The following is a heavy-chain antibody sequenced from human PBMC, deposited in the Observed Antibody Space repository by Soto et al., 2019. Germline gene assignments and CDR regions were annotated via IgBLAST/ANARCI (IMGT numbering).Heavy chain of an antibody. Sequence: VGSLRLSCAASGFPFNNYALTWVRQAPGKGLEWVSCISGSGGSTYYTDSVKGRFTISRDDSKNTLFLQMNSLRAEDTAVYYCAKGQGYYFDATGYTFDYWGLGTLVTVSS. V-gene: IGHV3-23*01. CDR3: AKGQGYYFDATGYTFDY. J-gene: IGHJ4*02. CDR2: ISGSGGST. D-gene: IGHD3-22*01. CDR1: GFPFNNYA.